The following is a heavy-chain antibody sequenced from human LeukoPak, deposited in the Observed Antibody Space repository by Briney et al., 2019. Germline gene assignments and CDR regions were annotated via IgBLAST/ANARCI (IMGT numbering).Heavy chain of an antibody. J-gene: IGHJ4*02. CDR1: GFTFSSHG. D-gene: IGHD5-18*01. Sequence: PGGSLRLSCAASGFTFSSHGMNWVRQAPGKGLEWVSGISPNGVITYYADSVKGRFTISRDNSKGTVYLQMNSLRAEDTAVYYCAKDRYSYGFRYFDYWGQGTLVTVSS. CDR2: ISPNGVIT. V-gene: IGHV3-23*01. CDR3: AKDRYSYGFRYFDY.